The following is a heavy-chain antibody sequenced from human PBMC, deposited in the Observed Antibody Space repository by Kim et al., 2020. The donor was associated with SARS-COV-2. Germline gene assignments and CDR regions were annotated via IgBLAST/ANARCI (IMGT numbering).Heavy chain of an antibody. D-gene: IGHD3-22*01. J-gene: IGHJ3*02. CDR2: IIPIFGTA. V-gene: IGHV1-69*13. CDR3: ARDAYCYESSGSLDRDAFDI. Sequence: SVKVSCKASGGTFSSYAISWVRQAPGQGLEWMGGIIPIFGTANYAQKFQGRVTITADESTSTAYMELSSLRSEDTAVYYCARDAYCYESSGSLDRDAFDIWGQGTMVTVSS. CDR1: GGTFSSYA.